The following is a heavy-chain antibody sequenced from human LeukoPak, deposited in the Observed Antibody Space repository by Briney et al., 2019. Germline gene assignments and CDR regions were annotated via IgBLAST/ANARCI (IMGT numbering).Heavy chain of an antibody. D-gene: IGHD6-19*01. V-gene: IGHV3-30-3*01. J-gene: IGHJ4*02. CDR3: ARDLTIALSDTGYFDY. Sequence: GGSLRLSCAASGFTFSSYAMHWVRQAPGKGLEWVAVISYDGSNKYYADSVKGRFIISRDNSKNTLYLQMNSLRAEDTAVYYCARDLTIALSDTGYFDYWGQGTLVTVSS. CDR1: GFTFSSYA. CDR2: ISYDGSNK.